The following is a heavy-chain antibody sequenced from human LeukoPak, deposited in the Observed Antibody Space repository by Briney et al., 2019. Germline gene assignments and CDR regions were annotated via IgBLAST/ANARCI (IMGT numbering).Heavy chain of an antibody. D-gene: IGHD3-16*01. CDR1: GFTVSSNY. V-gene: IGHV3-66*02. CDR3: ARVSDPGEGYFDY. Sequence: GGSLRLSCAASGFTVSSNYMSWVHQAPGKGLEWVSVIYSGGSTYYADSVKGRFTISRDNSKNTLYLQMNSLRAEDTAVYYCARVSDPGEGYFDYWGQGTLVTVSS. CDR2: IYSGGST. J-gene: IGHJ4*02.